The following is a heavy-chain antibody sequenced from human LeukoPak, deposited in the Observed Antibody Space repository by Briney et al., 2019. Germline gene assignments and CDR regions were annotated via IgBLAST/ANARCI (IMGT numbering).Heavy chain of an antibody. V-gene: IGHV3-7*01. Sequence: QPGGSLRLSCAASGFTFSSYWMSWVRQAPGKGLEWVANIKQDGSEKYYVDSVKGRFTISRDNAKNSLYLQMNSLRAEDTAVYYCASYPAAIPSCYYYYYVDVRGKGTTVTVSS. CDR1: GFTFSSYW. CDR3: ASYPAAIPSCYYYYYVDV. J-gene: IGHJ6*03. D-gene: IGHD2-2*01. CDR2: IKQDGSEK.